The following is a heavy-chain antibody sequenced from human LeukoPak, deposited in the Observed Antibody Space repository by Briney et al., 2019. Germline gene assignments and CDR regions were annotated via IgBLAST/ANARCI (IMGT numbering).Heavy chain of an antibody. CDR2: IYPG. D-gene: IGHD4-17*01. J-gene: IGHJ3*02. V-gene: IGHV5-51*01. CDR1: GSSFTSYW. CDR3: ARRITVTDAFDI. Sequence: GEPLKTSCKGSGSSFTSYWIGWGRQIPGKGLEWMGIIYPGYSPSFQGQVPISADKSISTAYLQWSSLKASDTAMYYCARRITVTDAFDIWGQGTMVTVSS.